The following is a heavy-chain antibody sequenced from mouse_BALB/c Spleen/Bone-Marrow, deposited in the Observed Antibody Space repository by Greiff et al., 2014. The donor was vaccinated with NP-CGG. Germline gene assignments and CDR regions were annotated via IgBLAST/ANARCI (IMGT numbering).Heavy chain of an antibody. CDR2: IDPANGNT. D-gene: IGHD1-1*01. V-gene: IGHV14-3*02. CDR3: APYYYGRWFTY. CDR1: GFNIKDPY. J-gene: IGHJ3*01. Sequence: VQLKQSGAELVKPGASVKLSCTASGFNIKDPYMHWVKQRPEQGLEWIGRIDPANGNTKYDPKFQGKATITADTSSNTAYLQLSSLTSGDTAVYYCAPYYYGRWFTYWGQGTLVTVSA.